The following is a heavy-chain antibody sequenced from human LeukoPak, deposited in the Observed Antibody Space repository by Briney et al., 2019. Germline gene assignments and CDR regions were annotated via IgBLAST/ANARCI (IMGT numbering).Heavy chain of an antibody. J-gene: IGHJ4*02. CDR1: GFTFSSYG. CDR2: ISYDGSNK. V-gene: IGHV3-30*03. Sequence: GGSLRLSCAASGFTFSSYGMHWVRQAPGKGLEWVAVISYDGSNKYYADSVKGRFTISRDNSKNMLYLQMNSLRAEDTAVYYCARDKGVGGTVGAIDYWGQGTLVTVSS. D-gene: IGHD1-26*01. CDR3: ARDKGVGGTVGAIDY.